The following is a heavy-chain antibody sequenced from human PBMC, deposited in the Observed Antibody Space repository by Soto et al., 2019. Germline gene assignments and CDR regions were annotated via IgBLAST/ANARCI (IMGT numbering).Heavy chain of an antibody. CDR3: SRPLRDRNYYYGMAV. D-gene: IGHD3-22*01. J-gene: IGHJ6*02. CDR2: TIPMFGTP. V-gene: IGHV1-69*01. Sequence: QVQLVQSGAEMQQPGASVRVSCKASGGTFSKYAFSWVRQAPGQGLEWLGGTIPMFGTPNYAQKFQGRFAISEDESTVTVYMELSSLRSEDTAVYFCSRPLRDRNYYYGMAVWGQGTTVTVSS. CDR1: GGTFSKYA.